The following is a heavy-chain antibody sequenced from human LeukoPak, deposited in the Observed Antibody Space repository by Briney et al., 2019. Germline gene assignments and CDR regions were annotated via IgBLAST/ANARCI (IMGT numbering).Heavy chain of an antibody. D-gene: IGHD3-10*01. J-gene: IGHJ6*03. CDR3: ARRTRITMVRGGNMDV. CDR2: INHSGST. Sequence: SETLSLTCAVYGGSFSGYYWSWIRQPPGKGLEWIGEINHSGSTNYNPSLKSRVTISVDTSKNQFSLKLSSVTAADTAVYYCARRTRITMVRGGNMDVWGKGTTVTISS. V-gene: IGHV4-34*01. CDR1: GGSFSGYY.